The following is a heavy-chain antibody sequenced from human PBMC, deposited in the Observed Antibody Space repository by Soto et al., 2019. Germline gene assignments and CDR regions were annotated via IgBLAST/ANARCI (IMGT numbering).Heavy chain of an antibody. CDR1: GGSISSSNYY. CDR3: ARRECSGGTCSFDP. D-gene: IGHD2-15*01. CDR2: IHYTGST. J-gene: IGHJ5*02. Sequence: SETLSLTCTVSGGSISSSNYYRAWIRQPPGKGLEWIGSIHYTGSTQYNPSLKSRVTISVDTSKNQFPLKLTSVSAADTAVYYCARRECSGGTCSFDPWGQGTLVTVSS. V-gene: IGHV4-39*01.